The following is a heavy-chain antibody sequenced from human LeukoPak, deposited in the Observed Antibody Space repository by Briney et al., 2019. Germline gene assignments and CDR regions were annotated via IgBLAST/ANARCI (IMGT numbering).Heavy chain of an antibody. V-gene: IGHV1-2*02. Sequence: ASVKVSCKASGYTFTGYYMHWVRQAPGQGLEWMGWINPNSGGTNYAQKFQGRVTMTRDTSISTAYMELSRLRSDDTAVYYCARDIGPTATLFDYWGQGTLVTVSS. J-gene: IGHJ4*02. CDR1: GYTFTGYY. CDR2: INPNSGGT. CDR3: ARDIGPTATLFDY. D-gene: IGHD5-18*01.